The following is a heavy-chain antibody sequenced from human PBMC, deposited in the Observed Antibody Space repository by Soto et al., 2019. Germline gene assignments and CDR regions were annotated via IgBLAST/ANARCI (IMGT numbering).Heavy chain of an antibody. V-gene: IGHV4-30-4*01. CDR1: DDSIRSGDYY. Sequence: SETLSLTCTVPDDSIRSGDYYWSWIRQPPGKGLEWIGYIYYSGSTYYNPSLESRVTISIDMCKSQFSLKLRCVTAADTAGYYCARDYDFWATYAMAVWGQGTTVTVSS. J-gene: IGHJ6*02. CDR3: ARDYDFWATYAMAV. CDR2: IYYSGST. D-gene: IGHD3-3*01.